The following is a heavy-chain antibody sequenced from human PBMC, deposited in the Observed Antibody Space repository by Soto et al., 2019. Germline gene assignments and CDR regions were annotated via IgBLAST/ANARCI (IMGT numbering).Heavy chain of an antibody. J-gene: IGHJ4*02. V-gene: IGHV4-4*07. CDR3: ARTARLGWSGYSFDY. CDR1: VGSISSYY. CDR2: IYTSGST. D-gene: IGHD2-21*01. Sequence: QVQLQESGPGLVKPSETLSLTCTVSVGSISSYYCSWIRQPAGKGLEWIGRIYTSGSTNYNPSLKRRVTMSVDTSQHQFSLKLSSVTAADTAVYYCARTARLGWSGYSFDYWGQGTLVTVSS.